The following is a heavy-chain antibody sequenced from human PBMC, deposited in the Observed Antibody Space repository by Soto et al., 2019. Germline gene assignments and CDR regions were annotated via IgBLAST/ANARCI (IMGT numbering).Heavy chain of an antibody. V-gene: IGHV4-39*01. Sequence: SETLSLTCTVSGGSISSTSYYWGWLRQPPGKGLEWIGIIYYSGSTYYNPSLKSRVTISVDTSKNQFSLKLSSVAAADTAVYYCARHTSYTSGWCDYWGRGTLVTVPQ. CDR1: GGSISSTSYY. D-gene: IGHD6-19*01. CDR3: ARHTSYTSGWCDY. CDR2: IYYSGST. J-gene: IGHJ4*02.